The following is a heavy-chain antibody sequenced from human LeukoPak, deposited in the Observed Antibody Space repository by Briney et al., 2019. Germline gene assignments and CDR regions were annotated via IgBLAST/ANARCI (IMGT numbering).Heavy chain of an antibody. CDR3: ARVAYYYDSAGLYLHYFYGMDV. D-gene: IGHD3-22*01. CDR1: GYTFTSYD. CDR2: MNPSSGNT. V-gene: IGHV1-8*01. J-gene: IGHJ6*02. Sequence: ASVKVSCKASGYTFTSYDINWVRQATGQGLEWLGWMNPSSGNTGYAQKFKGRVTMTRDTSISTAYMELSSLRSEDTAVYYCARVAYYYDSAGLYLHYFYGMDVWGHETTVTVSS.